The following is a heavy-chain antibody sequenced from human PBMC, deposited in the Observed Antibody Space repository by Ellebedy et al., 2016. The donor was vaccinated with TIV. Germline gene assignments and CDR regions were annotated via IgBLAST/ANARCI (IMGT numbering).Heavy chain of an antibody. Sequence: GGSLRLSCAASGFTFSSYWMSWVRQAPGKGLEWVANIKQDGSEKYYVDSVKGRFTISRDNSKNTLYLQMNSLRAEDTAVYYCAKDGTSCYDYWGQGTLVTVSS. CDR2: IKQDGSEK. CDR3: AKDGTSCYDY. J-gene: IGHJ4*02. D-gene: IGHD2-2*01. V-gene: IGHV3-7*03. CDR1: GFTFSSYW.